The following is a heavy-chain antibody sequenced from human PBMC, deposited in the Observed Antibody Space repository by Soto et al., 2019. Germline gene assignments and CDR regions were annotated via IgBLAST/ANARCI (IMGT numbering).Heavy chain of an antibody. V-gene: IGHV3-48*01. CDR1: GFTFSSYS. CDR3: KVTAGVTTGHGAFDI. Sequence: PGGSLRLSCAASGFTFSSYSMNWVRQAPGKGLEWVSYISSSSSTIYYADSVKGRFTISRDNAKNSLYLQMNSLRAEDTAVYYCKVTAGVTTGHGAFDIWGQGTMVTVSS. CDR2: ISSSSSTI. J-gene: IGHJ3*02. D-gene: IGHD4-17*01.